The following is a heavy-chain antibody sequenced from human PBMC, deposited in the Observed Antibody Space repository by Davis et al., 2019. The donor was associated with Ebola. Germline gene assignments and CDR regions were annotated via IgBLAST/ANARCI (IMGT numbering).Heavy chain of an antibody. CDR1: GYTFTSYY. CDR3: AREEGAIAAAGLGHY. V-gene: IGHV1-18*04. J-gene: IGHJ4*02. Sequence: AASVKVSCKASGYTFTSYYMHWVRQAPGQGLEWMGWISAYNGNTNYAQKLQGRVTMTTDTSTSTAYMELRSLRSDDTAVYYCAREEGAIAAAGLGHYWGQGTLVTVSS. D-gene: IGHD6-13*01. CDR2: ISAYNGNT.